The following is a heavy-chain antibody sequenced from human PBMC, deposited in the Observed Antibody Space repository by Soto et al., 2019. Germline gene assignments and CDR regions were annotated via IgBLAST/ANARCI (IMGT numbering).Heavy chain of an antibody. D-gene: IGHD1-7*01. V-gene: IGHV4-38-2*01. CDR1: GYSISSGYY. CDR2: IYHSGST. J-gene: IGHJ5*02. Sequence: SSETLSLTCAVSGYSISSGYYWGWIRQPPGKGLEWIGSIYHSGSTYYNPSLKSRVTISVDTSKNQFSLKLSSVTAADTAVYYCARGPLTGTTVGPYNWFDPWGQGTLVTV. CDR3: ARGPLTGTTVGPYNWFDP.